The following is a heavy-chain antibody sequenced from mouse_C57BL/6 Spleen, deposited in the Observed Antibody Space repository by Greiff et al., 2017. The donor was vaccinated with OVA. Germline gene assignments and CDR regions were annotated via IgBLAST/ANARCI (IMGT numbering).Heavy chain of an antibody. D-gene: IGHD4-1*01. V-gene: IGHV5-17*01. Sequence: EVKVVESGGGLVKPGGSLKLSCAASGFTFSNYGMHWVRQAPEKGLEWVAYISSGSSTIYYADTVKGRFTISRDNAKNTLFLQMTSLRSEDTAMYYCARLTGSYYFDYGGQGTTLTVSS. CDR3: ARLTGSYYFDY. CDR1: GFTFSNYG. CDR2: ISSGSSTI. J-gene: IGHJ2*01.